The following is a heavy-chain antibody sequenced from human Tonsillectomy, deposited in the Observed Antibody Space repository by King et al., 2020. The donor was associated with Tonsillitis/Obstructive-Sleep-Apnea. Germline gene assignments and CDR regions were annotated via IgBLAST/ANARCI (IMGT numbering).Heavy chain of an antibody. J-gene: IGHJ5*02. CDR1: GGSFNDYY. CDR2: INHRGST. D-gene: IGHD2-15*01. CDR3: ARAAWRSCSGGTCYWYNWFDP. V-gene: IGHV4-34*01. Sequence: VQLQQWGAGLLKPSETLSLTCAAYGGSFNDYYWSWIRQPPGKGLDWIGGINHRGSTNYNTSLKSLVTMPVDTSKNQFSLNLSSVTAADSAMYYCARAAWRSCSGGTCYWYNWFDPWGQGTLVTVSS.